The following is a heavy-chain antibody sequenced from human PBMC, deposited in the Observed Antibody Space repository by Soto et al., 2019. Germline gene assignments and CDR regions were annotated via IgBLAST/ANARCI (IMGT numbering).Heavy chain of an antibody. J-gene: IGHJ4*02. D-gene: IGHD2-15*01. V-gene: IGHV3-30*18. CDR3: AQEGDMEY. CDR2: ISYDGTNK. Sequence: QVQLVESGGGVVQPGRSLRLSCAASGFTFSSYGIHWVRQAPGKGLEWVAVISYDGTNKYYADSVKGRFTISRDNSKNTLYLQMNSLRAEDTAVYFCAQEGDMEYWGQGTLVTVSS. CDR1: GFTFSSYG.